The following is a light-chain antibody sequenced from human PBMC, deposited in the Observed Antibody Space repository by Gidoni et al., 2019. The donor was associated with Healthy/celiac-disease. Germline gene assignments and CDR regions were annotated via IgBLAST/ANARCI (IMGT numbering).Light chain of an antibody. CDR3: CSYAGSSTFLYV. J-gene: IGLJ1*01. V-gene: IGLV2-23*03. CDR1: SSDVGSYNL. Sequence: QSALTQPASVSGSPGQSITISCTGPSSDVGSYNLVSWYQQHPGKAPKLMIYEGSKRPSGVSNRFSGSKSGNTASLTISGRQAEDEADYYCCSYAGSSTFLYVFGTGTKVTVL. CDR2: EGS.